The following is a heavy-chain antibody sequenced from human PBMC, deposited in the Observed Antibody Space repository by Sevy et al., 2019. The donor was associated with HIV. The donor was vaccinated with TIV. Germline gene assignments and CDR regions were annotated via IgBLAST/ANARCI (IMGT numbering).Heavy chain of an antibody. CDR3: AGEHFDWLLSFDY. V-gene: IGHV3-30-3*01. Sequence: GGSLRLSCAASGFTFSSYAMHWVRQAPGKGLEWVAVISYDGSNKYYADSVKGRFTISRDNSKNTLYLQMNSLRAEDTAVYYCAGEHFDWLLSFDYWGQGTLVTVSS. CDR2: ISYDGSNK. J-gene: IGHJ4*02. CDR1: GFTFSSYA. D-gene: IGHD3-9*01.